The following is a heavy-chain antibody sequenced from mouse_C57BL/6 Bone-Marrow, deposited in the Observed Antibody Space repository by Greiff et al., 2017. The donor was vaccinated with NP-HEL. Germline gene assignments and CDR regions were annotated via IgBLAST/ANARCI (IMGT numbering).Heavy chain of an antibody. CDR1: GFTFSSYA. V-gene: IGHV5-4*01. D-gene: IGHD1-1*01. CDR2: ISDGGSYT. CDR3: ARDPIYGSSTFDY. J-gene: IGHJ2*01. Sequence: EVQVVESGGGLVKPGGSLKLSCAASGFTFSSYAMSWVRQTPEKRLEWVATISDGGSYTYYPDNVKGRFTISRDNAKNNLYLQMSHLKSEDTAMYYCARDPIYGSSTFDYWGQGTTLTVSS.